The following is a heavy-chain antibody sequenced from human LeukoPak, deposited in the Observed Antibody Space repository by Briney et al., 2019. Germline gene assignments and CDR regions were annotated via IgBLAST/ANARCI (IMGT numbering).Heavy chain of an antibody. D-gene: IGHD3-22*01. CDR2: ISSSGSTI. J-gene: IGHJ4*02. CDR1: GFTFGDYY. Sequence: PGGSLRLSCAASGFTFGDYYMSWMRQAPGKGREGVSYISSSGSTIFYADSVEGRFTISRDNAKNSPYLQMNSLRAEDTAVYYCARDQVYDSGGYSLYYFDHWGQGNLVTVSS. V-gene: IGHV3-11*01. CDR3: ARDQVYDSGGYSLYYFDH.